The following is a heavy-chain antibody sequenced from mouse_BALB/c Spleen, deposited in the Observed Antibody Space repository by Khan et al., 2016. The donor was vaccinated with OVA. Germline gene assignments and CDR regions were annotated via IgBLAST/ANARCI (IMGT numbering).Heavy chain of an antibody. Sequence: QVRLQQSGAELMKPGASVKISCKATGYTFSSYWMDWVKQRPGHGLEWIGESLPGSGSTKYNEKFKGKATFTADTSSNTAYMQLGSLTSADSDVYSCARVGAIYDGSYHCSWFAYWGPGTLVTVSA. D-gene: IGHD2-3*01. J-gene: IGHJ3*01. CDR3: ARVGAIYDGSYHCSWFAY. CDR2: SLPGSGST. CDR1: GYTFSSYW. V-gene: IGHV1-9*01.